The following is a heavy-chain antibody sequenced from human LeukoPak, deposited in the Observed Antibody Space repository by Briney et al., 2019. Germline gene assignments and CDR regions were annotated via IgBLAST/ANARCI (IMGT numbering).Heavy chain of an antibody. CDR3: ARVGQSSTSCFDY. Sequence: SDTLSLTCAVYGGSFSGYYWSWIRQPPGKGLEWIGEIYHSGSTNYNPSLKSRVTISVDKSKNQFSLELSSVIAADTAVYYCARVGQSSTSCFDYWGQGTLVTVSS. V-gene: IGHV4-34*01. D-gene: IGHD2-2*01. CDR2: IYHSGST. CDR1: GGSFSGYY. J-gene: IGHJ4*02.